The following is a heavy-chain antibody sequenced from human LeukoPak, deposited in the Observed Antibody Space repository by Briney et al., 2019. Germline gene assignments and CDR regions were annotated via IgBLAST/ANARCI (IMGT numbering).Heavy chain of an antibody. CDR1: GGSFSGFY. CDR2: INHRGVT. V-gene: IGHV4-34*01. D-gene: IGHD6-19*01. Sequence: SETLSLTCSVHGGSFSGFYWTWLRQTPGKGLEWIGEINHRGVTIYNPSLKSRVTISEDTSEDQFSLQLSSVTAADTAVYYCARGPGRYNNGWFVYWGQGTLVTVSA. J-gene: IGHJ4*02. CDR3: ARGPGRYNNGWFVY.